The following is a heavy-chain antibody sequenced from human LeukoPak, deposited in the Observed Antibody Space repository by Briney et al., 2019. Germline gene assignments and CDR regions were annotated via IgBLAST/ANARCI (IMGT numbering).Heavy chain of an antibody. Sequence: GGSLRLSCAASGFTFDDYGMSWVRQAPGKGLEWVFGINWNGGSTGYADSVKGRFTISRDNAKNSLYLQMNSLRAEDTALYYCARDLQYGSGSYSDYWGQGTLVTVSS. V-gene: IGHV3-20*04. CDR2: INWNGGST. CDR3: ARDLQYGSGSYSDY. J-gene: IGHJ4*02. D-gene: IGHD3-10*01. CDR1: GFTFDDYG.